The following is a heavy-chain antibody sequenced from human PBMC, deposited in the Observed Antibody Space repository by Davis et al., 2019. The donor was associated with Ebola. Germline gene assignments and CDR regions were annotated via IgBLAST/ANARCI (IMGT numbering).Heavy chain of an antibody. CDR2: VSHSERER. D-gene: IGHD4-23*01. CDR3: ARGSDRWELFSY. Sequence: PGGSLRLSCAASGFIFRNYAMHWVRQAPGKGLEWVAVVSHSERERFYADSVKGRFTISRDNSENTLYLQMNSLTADDTSVYYCARGSDRWELFSYWGQGTLVSVSS. CDR1: GFIFRNYA. J-gene: IGHJ4*02. V-gene: IGHV3-30*04.